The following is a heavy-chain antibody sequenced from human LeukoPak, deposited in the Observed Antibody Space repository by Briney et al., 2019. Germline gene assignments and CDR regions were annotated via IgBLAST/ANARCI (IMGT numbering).Heavy chain of an antibody. CDR2: ISGSGGST. CDR3: ARGIAVAGRVVDY. CDR1: GFTFSSYA. J-gene: IGHJ4*02. Sequence: GGSLRLSCAASGFTFSSYAMSWVRQAPGKGLEWVSAISGSGGSTYYADSVKGRFTISRDNAKNSLYLQMNSLRAEDTAVYYCARGIAVAGRVVDYWGQGTLVTVSS. V-gene: IGHV3-23*01. D-gene: IGHD6-19*01.